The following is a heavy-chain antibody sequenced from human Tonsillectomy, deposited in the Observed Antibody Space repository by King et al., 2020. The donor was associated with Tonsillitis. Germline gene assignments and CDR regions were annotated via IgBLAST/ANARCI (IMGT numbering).Heavy chain of an antibody. V-gene: IGHV3-23*04. Sequence: VQLVESGGGLVQPGGSLRLSCAASGFTFSSYAMSWVRQAPGKGLEWVSGISGGGGDTYYADSVKGRFTISRDNSKNTLYLQMNSLRAEDTAVYYCAKEQGTYGYVWGPDDYWGQGTLVTVSS. J-gene: IGHJ4*02. CDR1: GFTFSSYA. CDR2: ISGGGGDT. CDR3: AKEQGTYGYVWGPDDY. D-gene: IGHD3-16*01.